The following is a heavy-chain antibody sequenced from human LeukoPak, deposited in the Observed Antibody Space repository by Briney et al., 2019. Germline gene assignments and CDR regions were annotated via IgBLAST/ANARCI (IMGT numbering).Heavy chain of an antibody. D-gene: IGHD2-2*01. Sequence: GGSLRLSCAASGFTFSSYWMHWVRQAPGRGLVWVSRINSDGSSTSYADSVKGRFTISRDNAKNTLYLQMNSLRAEDTAVYYCARVGSYCSSTSCYVDYWGQGTLVTVSS. J-gene: IGHJ4*02. V-gene: IGHV3-74*01. CDR1: GFTFSSYW. CDR3: ARVGSYCSSTSCYVDY. CDR2: INSDGSST.